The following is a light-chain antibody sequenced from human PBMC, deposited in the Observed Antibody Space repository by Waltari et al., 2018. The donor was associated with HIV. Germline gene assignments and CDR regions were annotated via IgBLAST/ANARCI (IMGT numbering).Light chain of an antibody. Sequence: EIVMTQSPATLSVSPGERATLSCRASQSVTSNLAWYQQKPGQAPRLLIYAASTRATGVPARFSGSGSGTEFTLTISSLQSEDFAVYYCQQFITWPLTFGGGTKVEIK. CDR1: QSVTSN. CDR2: AAS. J-gene: IGKJ4*01. CDR3: QQFITWPLT. V-gene: IGKV3-15*01.